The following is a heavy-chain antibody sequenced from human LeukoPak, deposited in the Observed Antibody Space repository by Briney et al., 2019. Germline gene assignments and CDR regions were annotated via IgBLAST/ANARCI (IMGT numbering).Heavy chain of an antibody. V-gene: IGHV4-61*02. CDR1: GGSITSGSHY. CDR2: IYVGGIT. Sequence: SQTLSLTCTVSGGSITSGSHYWSWIRQPAGKGLEWIGRIYVGGITNYNPSLQSRVTISIDTSKNQFSLTLSSVTAADTAVYYCARVGWGDCRAGTCFCFDPWGPGTLVTVSS. CDR3: ARVGWGDCRAGTCFCFDP. J-gene: IGHJ5*02. D-gene: IGHD2-15*01.